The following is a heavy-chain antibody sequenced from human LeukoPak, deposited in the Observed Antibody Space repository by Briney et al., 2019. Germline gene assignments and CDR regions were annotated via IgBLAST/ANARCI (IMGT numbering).Heavy chain of an antibody. J-gene: IGHJ4*02. CDR1: GGSVSSGDYY. D-gene: IGHD2-2*01. Sequence: SETLSLTCTVSGGSVSSGDYYWGWIRQPPGKGLEWIGSIYYSGSTYYNPSLKSRVTISVDTSKNQFSLKLSSVTAADTAVYYCARHGRGYCSSITCFNFDHWGQGTLVTVSS. V-gene: IGHV4-39*01. CDR2: IYYSGST. CDR3: ARHGRGYCSSITCFNFDH.